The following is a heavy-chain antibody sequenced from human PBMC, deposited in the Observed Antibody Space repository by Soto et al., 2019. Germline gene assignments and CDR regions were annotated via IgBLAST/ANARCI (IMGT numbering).Heavy chain of an antibody. D-gene: IGHD5-18*01. CDR1: GFTFSSYA. Sequence: QVQLVESGGGVVQPGRSLRLSCAASGFTFSSYAMHWVRQAPGKGLEWVAVISYDGSNKYYAHSVKGRFTISRDNSKNTLYLQMNSVRAEDTAVYYCAMTGGYSYGYGVENYYYYYGMAVWGQGATVTVSS. CDR3: AMTGGYSYGYGVENYYYYYGMAV. V-gene: IGHV3-30-3*01. J-gene: IGHJ6*02. CDR2: ISYDGSNK.